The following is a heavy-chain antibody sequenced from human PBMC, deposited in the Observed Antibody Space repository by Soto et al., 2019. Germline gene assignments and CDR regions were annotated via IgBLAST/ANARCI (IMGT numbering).Heavy chain of an antibody. CDR1: GFTLSDHY. Sequence: EVQVVESGGGLVQPGGSLRLSCAASGFTLSDHYMDWVRQAPGKGLEWVGRSKNKAHGYTTNYAASVQGRFTISRADSKNSLSLQMNSLKTDDTAVYYCARIQGPTGMDVWGQGTTVTVSS. CDR3: ARIQGPTGMDV. J-gene: IGHJ6*02. CDR2: SKNKAHGYTT. V-gene: IGHV3-72*01.